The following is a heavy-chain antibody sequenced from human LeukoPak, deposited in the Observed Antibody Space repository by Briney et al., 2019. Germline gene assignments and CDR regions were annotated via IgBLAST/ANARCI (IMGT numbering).Heavy chain of an antibody. J-gene: IGHJ4*02. CDR3: ARGRDYRGYQFTGFDS. V-gene: IGHV4-61*02. CDR2: IWTGGGP. D-gene: IGHD3-16*02. CDR1: GGSMRSGDYY. Sequence: SETLSLTCTVSGGSMRSGDYYLNWIRQPAGKELEWIGRIWTGGGPSYKPSLKSRLTISVDTSKNQVSLRLISVTAADTAVYYCARGRDYRGYQFTGFDSWGQGILVTVSS.